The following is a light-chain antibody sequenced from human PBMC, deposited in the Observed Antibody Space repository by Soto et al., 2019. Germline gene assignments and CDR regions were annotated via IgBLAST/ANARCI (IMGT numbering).Light chain of an antibody. CDR3: QQRSNWPLGT. V-gene: IGKV3-11*01. Sequence: EIVLTQSPATLSLSPGERATLSCRASKSVSSYLAWYQQKHGQAPRLLIYDASNRATGIPARFSGSGSGTDFTLIIISLEPEDFAVYYCQQRSNWPLGTFGQGTKVDIK. CDR2: DAS. J-gene: IGKJ1*01. CDR1: KSVSSY.